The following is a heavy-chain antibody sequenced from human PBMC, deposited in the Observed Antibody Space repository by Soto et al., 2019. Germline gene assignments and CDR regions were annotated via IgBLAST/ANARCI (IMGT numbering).Heavy chain of an antibody. J-gene: IGHJ4*02. Sequence: GGSLRLSCAASGFSFSSYAMSWVRQAPGKGLEWVSAISGSGGNTYYADSVKGRITISRENSRNTLYLQVNSPVAEDTGLYYCAKDPTGTTRNFAYWGQGTLVTVSS. CDR3: AKDPTGTTRNFAY. CDR2: ISGSGGNT. V-gene: IGHV3-23*01. D-gene: IGHD1-7*01. CDR1: GFSFSSYA.